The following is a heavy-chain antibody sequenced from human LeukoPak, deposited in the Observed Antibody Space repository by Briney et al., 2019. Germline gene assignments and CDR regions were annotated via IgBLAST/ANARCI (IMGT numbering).Heavy chain of an antibody. CDR1: GASFNSDDQY. J-gene: IGHJ4*02. CDR3: ARRGWELAYFDY. CDR2: IHPSGML. D-gene: IGHD1-26*01. Sequence: SQTLSLTCTVSGASFNSDDQYWNWIRQSPGKGLEWIGRIHPSGMLYNNPSLKSRVTISADTSENQLSLKLTSGTAADTAVYYCARRGWELAYFDYWGPGTLVTVSS. V-gene: IGHV4-30-4*08.